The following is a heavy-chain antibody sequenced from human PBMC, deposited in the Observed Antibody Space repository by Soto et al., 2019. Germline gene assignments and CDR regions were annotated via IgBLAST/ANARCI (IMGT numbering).Heavy chain of an antibody. Sequence: PGGSLRLSCAASGFTFSSYWMHWVRQAPGKGLVWVSRINSDGSSTSYADSVKGRFTISRDNAKNTLYLQMNSLRAEDTAVYYCAKAFYDSSDKEAFDYWGQGTLVTVSS. D-gene: IGHD3-22*01. J-gene: IGHJ4*02. CDR1: GFTFSSYW. CDR3: AKAFYDSSDKEAFDY. CDR2: INSDGSST. V-gene: IGHV3-74*01.